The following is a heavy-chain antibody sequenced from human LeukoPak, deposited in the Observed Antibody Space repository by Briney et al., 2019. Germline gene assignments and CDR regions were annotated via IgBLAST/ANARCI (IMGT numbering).Heavy chain of an antibody. CDR3: ARGASTSPYYYGMDI. D-gene: IGHD6-6*01. CDR1: GGSISIYY. CDR2: IYYSGST. V-gene: IGHV4-59*01. Sequence: PSETLSLTCTVSGGSISIYYWSWIRQPPGKGLEGIGYIYYSGSTNYKPTLRSRVTISVDTSKNQFSLRLYSVTAADTAVYYCARGASTSPYYYGMDIWGQGTTVTVSS. J-gene: IGHJ6*02.